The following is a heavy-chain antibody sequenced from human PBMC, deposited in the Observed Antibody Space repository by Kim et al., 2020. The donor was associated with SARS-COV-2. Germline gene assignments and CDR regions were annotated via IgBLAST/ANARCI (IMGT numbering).Heavy chain of an antibody. CDR2: INPSGGST. J-gene: IGHJ6*02. CDR3: ARASIVVVPAANHNRGEYYYYGMDV. V-gene: IGHV1-46*01. CDR1: GYTFTSYY. Sequence: ASVKVSCKASGYTFTSYYMHWVRQAPGQGLEWMGIINPSGGSTSYAQKFQGRVTMTRDTSTSTVYMELSSLRSEDTAVYYCARASIVVVPAANHNRGEYYYYGMDVWGQGTTVTVSS. D-gene: IGHD2-2*01.